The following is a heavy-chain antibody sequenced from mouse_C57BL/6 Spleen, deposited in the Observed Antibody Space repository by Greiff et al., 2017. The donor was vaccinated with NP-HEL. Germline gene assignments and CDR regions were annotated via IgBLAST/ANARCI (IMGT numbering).Heavy chain of an antibody. V-gene: IGHV1-52*01. J-gene: IGHJ3*01. CDR1: GYTFTSYW. Sequence: QVQLQQPGAELVRPGSSVKLSCKASGYTFTSYWMHWVKQRPIQGLEWIGNIDPSDSETHYNQKFKDKATLTVDKSSSTAYMQLSSLTSEDSAVYYCARGYDGSSFAYWGQGTLVTVSA. CDR3: ARGYDGSSFAY. D-gene: IGHD1-1*01. CDR2: IDPSDSET.